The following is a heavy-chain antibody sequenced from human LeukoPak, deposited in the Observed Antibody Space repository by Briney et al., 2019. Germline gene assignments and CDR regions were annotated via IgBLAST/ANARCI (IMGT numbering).Heavy chain of an antibody. D-gene: IGHD2-15*01. CDR3: ARAVGNALVVVAATHLGY. CDR1: GYTFTSYC. CDR2: ISAYNGNT. V-gene: IGHV1-18*01. Sequence: ASVKVSCKASGYTFTSYCISWVRQAPGQGLESMRWISAYNGNTTYTQKLQGRVTMTTGTSTSTAYMQLRSLRSDDTAVYYCARAVGNALVVVAATHLGYWGQGTLVTVSS. J-gene: IGHJ4*02.